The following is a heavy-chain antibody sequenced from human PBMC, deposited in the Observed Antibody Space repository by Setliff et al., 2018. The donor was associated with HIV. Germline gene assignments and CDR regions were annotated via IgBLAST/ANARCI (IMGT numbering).Heavy chain of an antibody. D-gene: IGHD3-22*01. CDR2: IYNTGST. Sequence: SETLSLTCTVTGGSISSGGFYWTWIRQHPGKGLEWIGYIYNTGSTNYNPSLKSRVTMSVDTSKNQFSLRLTSVTAADTAVYFCARLRITMIMMLNYFDYWGQRTLVTVPQ. J-gene: IGHJ4*02. CDR3: ARLRITMIMMLNYFDY. V-gene: IGHV4-61*08. CDR1: GGSISSGGFY.